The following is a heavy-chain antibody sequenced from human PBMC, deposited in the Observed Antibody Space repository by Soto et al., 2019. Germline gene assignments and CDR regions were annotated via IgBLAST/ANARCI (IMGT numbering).Heavy chain of an antibody. CDR3: ARDVWGTAAAGCYYFDY. Sequence: ASVKVSCKTSGYSFSNYGVAWVRQAPGQGLEWMGWISGYNENTNSAQHLQDRITMTTDTFMSTAYMELRSLRPDDTAIYYCARDVWGTAAAGCYYFDYWGQGTVVTVSS. CDR2: ISGYNENT. J-gene: IGHJ4*02. V-gene: IGHV1-18*01. D-gene: IGHD6-25*01. CDR1: GYSFSNYG.